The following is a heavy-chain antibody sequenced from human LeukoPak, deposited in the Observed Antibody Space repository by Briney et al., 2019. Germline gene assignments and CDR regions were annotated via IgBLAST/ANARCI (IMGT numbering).Heavy chain of an antibody. CDR2: IYYSGST. CDR1: GGSISSGDYY. V-gene: IGHV4-30-4*01. Sequence: PSQTLSLTCTVSGGSISSGDYYWSWIRQPPGKGLEWIGYIYYSGSTYYNPSLKSRFTISVDTSKNQFSLKLSSVTAADTAVYYCARDRGSSSWYYFDYWGQGTLVTVSS. CDR3: ARDRGSSSWYYFDY. J-gene: IGHJ4*02. D-gene: IGHD6-13*01.